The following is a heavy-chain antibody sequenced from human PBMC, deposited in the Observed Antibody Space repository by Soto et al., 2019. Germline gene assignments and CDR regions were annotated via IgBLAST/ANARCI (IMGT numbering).Heavy chain of an antibody. CDR1: GFTFSSYA. D-gene: IGHD4-17*01. Sequence: ESVGGLVQPGGSLRLSCAASGFTFSSYAMHWVRQAPGKGLEYVSAISSNGGSTYYANSVKGRFTISRDNSKNTLYLQMGSLRAEDMAVYYCASYGDNPSHAFDIWGQGTMVTVSS. CDR3: ASYGDNPSHAFDI. CDR2: ISSNGGST. V-gene: IGHV3-64*01. J-gene: IGHJ3*02.